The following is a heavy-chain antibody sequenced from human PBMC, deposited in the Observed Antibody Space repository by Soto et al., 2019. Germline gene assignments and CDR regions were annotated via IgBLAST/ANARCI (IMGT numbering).Heavy chain of an antibody. J-gene: IGHJ4*02. Sequence: QITLKESGPTLVKPTQTLTLTCTFSGFSLSTSGVGVGWIRQPPGKALEWVALIYWDDAKEYSPSLKSRLTITKDPSKNQVALTMTNMDPVDTATYYCGHKGGGDRILDYWGQGTLVTVSS. D-gene: IGHD3-16*01. CDR3: GHKGGGDRILDY. CDR1: GFSLSTSGVG. V-gene: IGHV2-5*02. CDR2: IYWDDAK.